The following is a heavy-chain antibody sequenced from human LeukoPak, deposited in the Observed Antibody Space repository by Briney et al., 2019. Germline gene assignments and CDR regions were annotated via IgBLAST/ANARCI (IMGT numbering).Heavy chain of an antibody. Sequence: SETLSLTCTVSGGSISSYYWSWIRQPPGKGLEWIGYIYYSVSPNYTPSLKSRVTISVDTSKHQFSLKLSSVTAADTAVYYCARLEWLLSPGWFDPWGQGTLVTVSS. CDR2: IYYSVSP. V-gene: IGHV4-59*01. J-gene: IGHJ5*02. CDR1: GGSISSYY. D-gene: IGHD3-3*01. CDR3: ARLEWLLSPGWFDP.